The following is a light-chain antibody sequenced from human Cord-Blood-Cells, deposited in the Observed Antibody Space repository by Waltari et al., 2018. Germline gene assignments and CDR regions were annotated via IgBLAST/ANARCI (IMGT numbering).Light chain of an antibody. CDR3: QPSYSTPHS. V-gene: IGKV1-39*01. CDR2: AAS. J-gene: IGKJ2*03. Sequence: DIQMTQSPSSLSASVGDRVTITCRASQSISSYLNWYQQKPGKAPKLLIYAASSLQSGVPSRFSRSGSGTDFTLTISSLQTEDFATYYCQPSYSTPHSFGQGTKLEIK. CDR1: QSISSY.